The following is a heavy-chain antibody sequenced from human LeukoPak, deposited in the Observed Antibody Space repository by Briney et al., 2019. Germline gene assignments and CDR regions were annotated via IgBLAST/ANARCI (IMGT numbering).Heavy chain of an antibody. CDR3: AKDPRISSSPLWFDP. J-gene: IGHJ5*02. D-gene: IGHD6-6*01. CDR1: GFTFSSYG. Sequence: PGGSLRLSCAASGFTFSSYGMHWVRQAPGKGLEWVAFIRYDGSNKYYADSVKGRFTISRDNSKNTLYLQMNSLRAEDTAVYYCAKDPRISSSPLWFDPWGQGTLVTVSS. V-gene: IGHV3-30*02. CDR2: IRYDGSNK.